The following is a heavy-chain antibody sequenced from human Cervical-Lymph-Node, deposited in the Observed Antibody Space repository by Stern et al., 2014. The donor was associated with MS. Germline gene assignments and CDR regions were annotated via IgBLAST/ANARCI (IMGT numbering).Heavy chain of an antibody. CDR2: IGVGRGNT. CDR1: GFTFTSSA. Sequence: QLVESGPEVKKPGTSVKVSCKASGFTFTSSAVQWVRQARGQGLEGIRCIGVGRGNTNYAQKVQARVTLTRDMSTSTAYMELSSLRSEDTAVYYGAAEPMYYSDSVGAFDIWGQGTMVTVSS. J-gene: IGHJ3*02. CDR3: AAEPMYYSDSVGAFDI. V-gene: IGHV1-58*01. D-gene: IGHD3-22*01.